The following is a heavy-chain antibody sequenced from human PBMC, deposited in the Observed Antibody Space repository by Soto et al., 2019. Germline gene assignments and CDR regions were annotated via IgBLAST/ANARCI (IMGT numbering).Heavy chain of an antibody. Sequence: ASVKVSCKASGYTFTSYAMHWVRQAPGQRLEWMGWINAGNGNTKYSQKFQGRVTITRDTSASTAYMELSSLRSEDTAVYYCARGAYSSSWYLGPKTLFDYWGQGTLVTVSS. CDR1: GYTFTSYA. CDR2: INAGNGNT. V-gene: IGHV1-3*01. J-gene: IGHJ4*02. CDR3: ARGAYSSSWYLGPKTLFDY. D-gene: IGHD6-13*01.